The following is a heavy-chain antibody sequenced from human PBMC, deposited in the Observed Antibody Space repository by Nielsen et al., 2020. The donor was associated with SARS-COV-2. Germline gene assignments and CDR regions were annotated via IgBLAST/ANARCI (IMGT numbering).Heavy chain of an antibody. Sequence: GESLKISCAASGFTFSDYYMSWIRQAPGKGLEWVSYISSSGSTIYYADSVKGRFTISRDNAKNSLYLQMNSLRAEDTAVYYCARANSSGWYEGDAFDIWGQGTMVTVSS. CDR3: ARANSSGWYEGDAFDI. V-gene: IGHV3-11*01. J-gene: IGHJ3*02. D-gene: IGHD6-19*01. CDR1: GFTFSDYY. CDR2: ISSSGSTI.